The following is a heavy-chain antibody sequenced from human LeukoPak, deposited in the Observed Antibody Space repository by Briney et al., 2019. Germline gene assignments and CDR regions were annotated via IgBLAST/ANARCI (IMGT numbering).Heavy chain of an antibody. CDR1: GYTFTSYG. V-gene: IGHV1-18*01. J-gene: IGHJ5*02. D-gene: IGHD3-9*01. CDR3: ARCGYYDILTGYLDMWFDP. Sequence: ASVKVSCKASGYTFTSYGISWVRQAPGQGLEWMGWISAYNGNTNYAQKLQGRVTMTTDTSTSTAYMELRSLRSDDTAVYYCARCGYYDILTGYLDMWFDPWGQGTLVTVPS. CDR2: ISAYNGNT.